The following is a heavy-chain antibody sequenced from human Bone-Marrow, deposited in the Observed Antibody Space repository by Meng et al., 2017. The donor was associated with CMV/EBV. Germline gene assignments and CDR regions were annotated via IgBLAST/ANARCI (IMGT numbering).Heavy chain of an antibody. V-gene: IGHV3-43D*04. J-gene: IGHJ4*02. CDR3: ARDTGDFSNWIFDY. CDR1: GFTFDDFA. Sequence: SGFTFDDFAMHWVRQAPGKGLEWVSLISWDGSSTYYADSVEGRFTISRDNSKNSLYLQMNTLRAEDTALYYCARDTGDFSNWIFDYWGQGTLVTVSS. CDR2: ISWDGSST. D-gene: IGHD1-1*01.